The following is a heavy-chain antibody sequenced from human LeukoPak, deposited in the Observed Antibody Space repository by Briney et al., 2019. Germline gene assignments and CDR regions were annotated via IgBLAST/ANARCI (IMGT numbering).Heavy chain of an antibody. Sequence: GGSLRLSCAASGFTFSNHYMDWVRQAPGEGLEWVGRTKNKAESHITDYAASVKGRFFSSRDDSKNSLYLQMNSLQTDDTGIYYCARDTAAALDYWGQGILVTVSS. D-gene: IGHD6-13*01. CDR2: TKNKAESHIT. CDR3: ARDTAAALDY. CDR1: GFTFSNHY. J-gene: IGHJ4*02. V-gene: IGHV3-72*01.